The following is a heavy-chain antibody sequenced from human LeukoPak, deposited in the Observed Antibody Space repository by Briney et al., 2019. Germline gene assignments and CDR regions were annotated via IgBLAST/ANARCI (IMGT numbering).Heavy chain of an antibody. CDR2: ISGSGGST. CDR3: AKGVLRYFDWLLYSGMDV. J-gene: IGHJ6*02. D-gene: IGHD3-9*01. CDR1: GFTFSSYA. V-gene: IGHV3-23*01. Sequence: GGSLRLSCAASGFTFSSYAMSWVRQAPGKGLEWVSAISGSGGSTYYADSVKGRFTISRDNSKNTLYLQMNSLRAEDTAVYYCAKGVLRYFDWLLYSGMDVWGQGTTVTVSS.